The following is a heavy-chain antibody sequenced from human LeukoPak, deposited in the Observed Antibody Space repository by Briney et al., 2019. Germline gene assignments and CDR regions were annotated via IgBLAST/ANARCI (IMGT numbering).Heavy chain of an antibody. J-gene: IGHJ3*02. CDR2: ISSGGTAT. CDR1: GFTFSTYI. V-gene: IGHV3-23*01. CDR3: AKGGYIGYNGLFDM. D-gene: IGHD5-24*01. Sequence: GGSLRLSCAASGFTFSTYIVSRVRQAPGKGLQWVSAISSGGTATYYADSVRGRFTISRDDSKNMVYLQMNSLRAEDTATYYCAKGGYIGYNGLFDMWGQGTMVTVSS.